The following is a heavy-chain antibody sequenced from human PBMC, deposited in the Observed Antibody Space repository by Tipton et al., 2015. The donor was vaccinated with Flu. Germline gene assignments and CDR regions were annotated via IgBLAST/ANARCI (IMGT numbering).Heavy chain of an antibody. J-gene: IGHJ2*01. D-gene: IGHD1-26*01. CDR3: ARSGSYHHFYLYL. CDR2: IYPSGNT. CDR1: GGSISSSSHY. Sequence: TLSLTCTVSGGSISSSSHYWGWIRQAPGRGLEWVGSIYPSGNTNDNPSLQSRVTMSVDTSRNQFSLSLTSVTAADAAIYYCARSGSYHHFYLYLWGRGTLVSVSS. V-gene: IGHV4-39*07.